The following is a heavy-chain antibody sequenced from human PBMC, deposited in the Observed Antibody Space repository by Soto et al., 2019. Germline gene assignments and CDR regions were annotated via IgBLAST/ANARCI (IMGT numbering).Heavy chain of an antibody. Sequence: GGSLRLSCAASGFTFSNAWMNWVRQAPGKGLEWVGRIKSKTDGGTTDYAAPVKGRFTISRDDSKNTLYLQMNSLKTEDTAVYYCTTDYYDSSGYPLGYYYGMDVWGQGTTVTVSS. CDR2: IKSKTDGGTT. J-gene: IGHJ6*02. D-gene: IGHD3-22*01. CDR3: TTDYYDSSGYPLGYYYGMDV. V-gene: IGHV3-15*07. CDR1: GFTFSNAW.